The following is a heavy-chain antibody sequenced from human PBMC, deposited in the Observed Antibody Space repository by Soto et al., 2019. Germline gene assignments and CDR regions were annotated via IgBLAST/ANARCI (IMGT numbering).Heavy chain of an antibody. CDR2: IYHSGTT. J-gene: IGHJ4*02. CDR3: ARVIKYYDQYYFAY. Sequence: SETLSLTCTVSGGSISSGGYYWSWIRQHPGKGLEWIGYIYHSGTTYYNPSLKSRLIISVDTSKNQFSLNLSSVTAADTAVYYCARVIKYYDQYYFAYWGKGTLVTVST. V-gene: IGHV4-31*03. CDR1: GGSISSGGYY. D-gene: IGHD3-22*01.